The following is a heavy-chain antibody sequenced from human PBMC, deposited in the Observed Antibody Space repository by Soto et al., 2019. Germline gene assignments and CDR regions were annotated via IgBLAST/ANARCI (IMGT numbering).Heavy chain of an antibody. D-gene: IGHD3-22*01. CDR3: ARVGYYYDSSGYYLSFDY. J-gene: IGHJ4*02. V-gene: IGHV1-8*01. CDR1: GYTFTSYD. Sequence: QVQLVQSGAEVKKPGASVKVSCKASGYTFTSYDINWVRQATGQGLEWMGWMNPNSGNTGYAQKFQGRVTMTRNTXXXTXDMELSSLRSEDTAVYYCARVGYYYDSSGYYLSFDYWGQGTLVTVSS. CDR2: MNPNSGNT.